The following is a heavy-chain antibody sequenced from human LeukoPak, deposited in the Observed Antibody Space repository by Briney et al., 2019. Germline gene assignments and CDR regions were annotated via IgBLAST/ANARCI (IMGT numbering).Heavy chain of an antibody. D-gene: IGHD2-15*01. CDR1: GFTFGSYW. CDR3: ARDGYCSGGNCFRKNDY. V-gene: IGHV3-7*01. Sequence: GGFLRLSCAASGFTFGSYWMSWVRQAPGKGLEWVANIKQDGSEKYYVDSVKGRFTISRDNAKNSLYLQMNSLRAEDTAVYYCARDGYCSGGNCFRKNDYWGQGTLVTVSS. J-gene: IGHJ4*02. CDR2: IKQDGSEK.